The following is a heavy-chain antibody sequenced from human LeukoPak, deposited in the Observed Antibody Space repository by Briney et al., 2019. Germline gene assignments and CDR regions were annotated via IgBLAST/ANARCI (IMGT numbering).Heavy chain of an antibody. J-gene: IGHJ4*02. V-gene: IGHV1-18*04. CDR3: ARDEGGVCQN. CDR2: ISAYNGNT. CDR1: GYTFTGYY. D-gene: IGHD2-8*02. Sequence: PGASVKVSCKASGYTFTGYYMHWVRQAPGQGLEWMGWISAYNGNTNYAQKLQGRVTMTTDTSTSTAYMELRSLTSDDTAVYYCARDEGGVCQNWGQGTLVTVSS.